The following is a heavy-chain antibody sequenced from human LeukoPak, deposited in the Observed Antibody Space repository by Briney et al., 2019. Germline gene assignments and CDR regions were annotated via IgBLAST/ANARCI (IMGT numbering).Heavy chain of an antibody. D-gene: IGHD3-10*01. J-gene: IGHJ4*02. V-gene: IGHV4-59*01. CDR3: ARGSGPRLFDY. Sequence: SETLSLTCTVSDDSITMYYWTWIRQPPGKGLEWIGYIYYSGSTNYNPSLKSRVTISVDTSKNQFSLKLSSVTAADTAVYYCARGSGPRLFDYWGQGTLVTVSS. CDR1: DDSITMYY. CDR2: IYYSGST.